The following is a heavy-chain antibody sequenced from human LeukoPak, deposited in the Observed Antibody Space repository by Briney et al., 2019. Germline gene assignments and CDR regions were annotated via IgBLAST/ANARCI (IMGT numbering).Heavy chain of an antibody. CDR2: ISAYNGNT. D-gene: IGHD6-19*01. CDR1: GYTFTRYG. J-gene: IGHJ4*02. Sequence: GAPVKVSCKASGYTFTRYGISWVRQAPGQGLEWMGWISAYNGNTNYAQKVQGRVTMTTDTSTSTAYMELRSLRSDDTAVYYCAREGWGTYSSGPYYFDYWGLGTLVTVSS. CDR3: AREGWGTYSSGPYYFDY. V-gene: IGHV1-18*04.